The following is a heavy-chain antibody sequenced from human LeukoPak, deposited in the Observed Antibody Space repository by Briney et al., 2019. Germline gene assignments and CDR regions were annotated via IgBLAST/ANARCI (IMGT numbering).Heavy chain of an antibody. J-gene: IGHJ4*02. CDR3: ARGSSWYRLHFDY. V-gene: IGHV1-8*01. Sequence: GASVKVSCTASGYTFTSYDINWVRQATGQGLEWMGWMNPNSGNTGYAQKFQGRVTMTRNTSISTAYMELSSLRSEDTAAYYWARGSSWYRLHFDYWGQGTLVTVSS. CDR1: GYTFTSYD. D-gene: IGHD6-13*01. CDR2: MNPNSGNT.